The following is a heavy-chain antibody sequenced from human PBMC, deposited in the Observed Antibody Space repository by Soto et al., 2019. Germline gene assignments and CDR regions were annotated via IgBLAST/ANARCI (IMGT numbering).Heavy chain of an antibody. CDR3: ARGDRGGSGAPATYYYSGLDV. Sequence: DVQLLESGGHLVQPGGSLRLSCAASGFTFSSYAMSWVRRAPGKGLEWVSSVSAGGDMTYYSDSVKGRFTISRDNSNNALFLQMNRLRIEDTALYYCARGDRGGSGAPATYYYSGLDVWGHGPTVTVS. D-gene: IGHD3-10*01. CDR1: GFTFSSYA. J-gene: IGHJ6*02. CDR2: VSAGGDMT. V-gene: IGHV3-23*01.